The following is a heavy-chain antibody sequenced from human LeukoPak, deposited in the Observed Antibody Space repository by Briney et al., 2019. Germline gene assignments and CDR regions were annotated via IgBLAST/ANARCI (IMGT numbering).Heavy chain of an antibody. CDR3: AREGPSSSWYAPMYYFDY. CDR2: INHSGST. V-gene: IGHV4-34*01. J-gene: IGHJ4*02. D-gene: IGHD6-13*01. Sequence: SETLSLTCAVYGGSFSGYYWSWIRQPPGKGLEWIGEINHSGSTNYNPSLKSRVTISVDTSKNQFSLKLSSVTAADTAVYYCAREGPSSSWYAPMYYFDYWGQGTLVTVSS. CDR1: GGSFSGYY.